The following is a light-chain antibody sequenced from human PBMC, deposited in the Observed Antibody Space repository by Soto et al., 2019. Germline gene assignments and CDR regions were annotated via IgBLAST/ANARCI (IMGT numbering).Light chain of an antibody. CDR3: QQYYSAPFT. V-gene: IGKV4-1*01. Sequence: DIVMTQSPASLAVSLGERAAINCKSSQSVLWSSNNYNYLAWYQQKPGQPPKLLIYWASTRESGVPDRFSGSGSGTDFTLTISSLQAEDVAVYYCQQYYSAPFTFGPGTKVDIK. CDR2: WAS. J-gene: IGKJ3*01. CDR1: QSVLWSSNNYNY.